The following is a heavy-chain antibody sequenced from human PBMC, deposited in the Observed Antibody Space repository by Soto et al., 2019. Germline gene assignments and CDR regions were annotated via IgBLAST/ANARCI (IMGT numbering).Heavy chain of an antibody. CDR3: ARFVRSCSGTTFYTRADV. J-gene: IGHJ6*04. D-gene: IGHD2-2*01. CDR1: GGSISSYY. V-gene: IGHV4-59*01. Sequence: SETLSLTCPVSGGSISSYYWSWIRQPPGKVLEWIGYIYYSGSTNYNPSLKSRVTISVDTSKNKFSLKLSSVTAADTAVYYCARFVRSCSGTTFYTRADVWGEWTTVTVSS. CDR2: IYYSGST.